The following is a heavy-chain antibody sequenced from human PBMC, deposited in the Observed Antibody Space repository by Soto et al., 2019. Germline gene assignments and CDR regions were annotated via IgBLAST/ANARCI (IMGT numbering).Heavy chain of an antibody. J-gene: IGHJ6*02. CDR3: AKERYDSWSGSHYGMDV. CDR2: ISYDGSNK. V-gene: IGHV3-30*18. D-gene: IGHD3-3*01. Sequence: QVQLVESGGGVVQPGRSLRLSCAASGFTFSSYGMHWVRQAPGKGLEWVAVISYDGSNKYYADSVKGRFTISRDNSKNTLYLQMNILRAEDTAVYYCAKERYDSWSGSHYGMDVWGQGTTVTVSS. CDR1: GFTFSSYG.